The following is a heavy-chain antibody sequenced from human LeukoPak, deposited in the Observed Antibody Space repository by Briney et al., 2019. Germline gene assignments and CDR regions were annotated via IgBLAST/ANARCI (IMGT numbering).Heavy chain of an antibody. D-gene: IGHD2-2*01. J-gene: IGHJ3*02. Sequence: ASVKVSCKASGYTFTSYDINWVRQATGQGLEWMGWMNPNNGNTGYAQKFQGRVTITRNTSISTAYMELSSLRSEDTAVYYCARGLFRYCSSTSCYAFDIWGQGTMVTVSS. V-gene: IGHV1-8*03. CDR2: MNPNNGNT. CDR1: GYTFTSYD. CDR3: ARGLFRYCSSTSCYAFDI.